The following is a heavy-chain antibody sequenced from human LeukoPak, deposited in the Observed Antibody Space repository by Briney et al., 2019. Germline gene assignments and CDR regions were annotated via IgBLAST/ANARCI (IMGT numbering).Heavy chain of an antibody. D-gene: IGHD1-1*01. CDR1: GYAITGYY. Sequence: ASVKVSCKAFGYAITGYYIHCVRQGPGQGLERMGWINPNNGGTNSAQKFQGRVTMTRDTSIGTAYMELNRLTYDDTAVYYCGRDRHWNQGNFDYWGQGTLVTVSS. J-gene: IGHJ4*02. CDR2: INPNNGGT. CDR3: GRDRHWNQGNFDY. V-gene: IGHV1-2*02.